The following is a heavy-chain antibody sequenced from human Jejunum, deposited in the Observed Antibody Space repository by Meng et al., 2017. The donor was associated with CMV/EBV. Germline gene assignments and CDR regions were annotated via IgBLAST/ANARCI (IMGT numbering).Heavy chain of an antibody. CDR3: ARDRGSSGWSNWFDP. D-gene: IGHD6-13*01. V-gene: IGHV7-4-1*02. Sequence: GELVQCGMGLKEPGASVKVSCEASGYTFSRYRMHWVRQAPGQGLEWMGWINTDTGKPTYAQGFTGRFVFSLDTSVRTAYLQISSLKAEDTAVYYCARDRGSSGWSNWFDPWGQGTLVTVSS. CDR1: GYTFSRYR. J-gene: IGHJ5*02. CDR2: INTDTGKP.